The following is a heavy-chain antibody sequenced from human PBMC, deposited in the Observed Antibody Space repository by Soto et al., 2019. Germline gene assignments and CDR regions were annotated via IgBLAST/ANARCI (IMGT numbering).Heavy chain of an antibody. CDR2: ISSGSSYI. CDR1: GFTFSSYS. J-gene: IGHJ6*02. Sequence: GGSLRLSCAASGFTFSSYSMNWVRQAPGKGLEWVSSISSGSSYIYYADSVKGRSTNSRDNAKNSLYLQMNSLRAEDTSVYYCARVFGFLTGYYRSNEDYYYYGMDVWGQGTTVTVSS. V-gene: IGHV3-21*01. CDR3: ARVFGFLTGYYRSNEDYYYYGMDV. D-gene: IGHD3-9*01.